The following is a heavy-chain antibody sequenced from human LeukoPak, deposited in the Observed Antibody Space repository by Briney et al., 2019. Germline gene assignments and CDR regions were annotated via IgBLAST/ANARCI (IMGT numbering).Heavy chain of an antibody. CDR1: GDSVSSNSAL. CDR2: TYYRSKWYN. CDR3: ANSKPMWNDAFDI. D-gene: IGHD1-1*01. V-gene: IGHV6-1*01. Sequence: SLTLSLTCAISGDSVSSNSALWNWIRQSPSRGLEWLGRTYYRSKWYNDYAVSVKSRITINADTSKNQFSLQLNSVTPEDTAVYYCANSKPMWNDAFDIWGQGTMVTVSS. J-gene: IGHJ3*02.